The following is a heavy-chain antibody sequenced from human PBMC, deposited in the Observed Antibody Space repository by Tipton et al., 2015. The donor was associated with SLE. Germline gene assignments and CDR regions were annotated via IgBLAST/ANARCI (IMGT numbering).Heavy chain of an antibody. CDR2: IYSGGSST. CDR3: AKDREAGGTFDI. D-gene: IGHD3-16*01. CDR1: GFTFSSYA. J-gene: IGHJ3*02. V-gene: IGHV3-23*03. Sequence: GSLRLSCAASGFTFSSYAMSWVRQAPGKGLEWVSVIYSGGSSTYYADSVKGRFTISRDNSKNTLYLQMNSLRAEDTAVYYCAKDREAGGTFDIWGQGTMVTVSS.